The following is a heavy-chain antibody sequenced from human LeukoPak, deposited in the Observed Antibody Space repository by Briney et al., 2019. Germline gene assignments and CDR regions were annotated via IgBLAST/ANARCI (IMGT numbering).Heavy chain of an antibody. Sequence: GGSLRLSCAASEFIVSINYMTWVRQAPGKGLEWVSLIYSRGDTKYADSVKGRFTISRDNSKNTLYLQMSSLRTEDTAVYYCARGVVAAPQTFDYWGQGTLVTVSS. CDR3: ARGVVAAPQTFDY. CDR1: EFIVSINY. D-gene: IGHD2-15*01. V-gene: IGHV3-66*01. J-gene: IGHJ4*02. CDR2: IYSRGDT.